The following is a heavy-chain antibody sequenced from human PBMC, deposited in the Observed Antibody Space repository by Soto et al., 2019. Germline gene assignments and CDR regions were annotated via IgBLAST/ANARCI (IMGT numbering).Heavy chain of an antibody. Sequence: KRAGESLKISCKGSGYSFTSYWIGWVRQMPGKGLEWMGIIYPGDSDTRYSPSFQGQVTISADKSISTAYLQWSSLKASDTAMYYCARHPLGYYYGMDVWGQGTTVTVSS. J-gene: IGHJ6*02. CDR3: ARHPLGYYYGMDV. D-gene: IGHD3-16*01. CDR2: IYPGDSDT. CDR1: GYSFTSYW. V-gene: IGHV5-51*01.